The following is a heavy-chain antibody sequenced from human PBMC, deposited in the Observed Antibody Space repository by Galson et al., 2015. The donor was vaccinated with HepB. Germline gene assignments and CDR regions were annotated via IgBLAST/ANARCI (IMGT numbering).Heavy chain of an antibody. J-gene: IGHJ5*02. Sequence: SLRLSCAASGFTFSSYAMSWVRQAPGKGLEWVSAISGSGGSTYYADSVKGRFTISRDNSKNTLYLQMNSLRAEDTAVYYCAKDRRGAVAGDAFDTWGQGTLVTVSS. CDR3: AKDRRGAVAGDAFDT. CDR2: ISGSGGST. V-gene: IGHV3-23*01. D-gene: IGHD6-19*01. CDR1: GFTFSSYA.